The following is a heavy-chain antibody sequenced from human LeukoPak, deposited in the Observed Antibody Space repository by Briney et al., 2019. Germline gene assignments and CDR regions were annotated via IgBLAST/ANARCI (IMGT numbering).Heavy chain of an antibody. Sequence: GGSLRLSCAASGFTFSSYEMNWVRQAPGKGLEWVSYISSSGSTIYYADSVKGRFTISRDNAKNALYLQMNSLRAEDTAGYYCARAGSGRSPDWFDPWGQGTLVTVSS. CDR3: ARAGSGRSPDWFDP. J-gene: IGHJ5*02. CDR2: ISSSGSTI. D-gene: IGHD1-26*01. V-gene: IGHV3-48*03. CDR1: GFTFSSYE.